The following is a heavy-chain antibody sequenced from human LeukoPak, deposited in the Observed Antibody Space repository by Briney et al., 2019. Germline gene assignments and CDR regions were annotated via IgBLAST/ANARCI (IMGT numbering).Heavy chain of an antibody. D-gene: IGHD4-23*01. V-gene: IGHV4-31*03. Sequence: SQTLSLTCTVSGGSISSGGYYWSWIRQHPGKGPEWIGYIYYSGSTYYNPSLKSRVTISVDTSKNQFSLKLSSVTAADTAVYYCARGDYDGDDYWGQGTLVTVSS. J-gene: IGHJ4*02. CDR2: IYYSGST. CDR3: ARGDYDGDDY. CDR1: GGSISSGGYY.